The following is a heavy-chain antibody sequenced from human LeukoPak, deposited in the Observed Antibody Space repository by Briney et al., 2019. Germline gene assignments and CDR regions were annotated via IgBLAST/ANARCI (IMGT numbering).Heavy chain of an antibody. Sequence: VASVKVSCKASGYTFTGYYMHWVRQAPGQGLEWMGWISAYNGYTNSAPRLQDRVTMTTDTSTSTAYMELRSLRSDDTAVYYCARVYSNSHEPDYWGQGTLVTVSS. CDR1: GYTFTGYY. J-gene: IGHJ4*02. CDR2: ISAYNGYT. V-gene: IGHV1-18*04. CDR3: ARVYSNSHEPDY. D-gene: IGHD4-11*01.